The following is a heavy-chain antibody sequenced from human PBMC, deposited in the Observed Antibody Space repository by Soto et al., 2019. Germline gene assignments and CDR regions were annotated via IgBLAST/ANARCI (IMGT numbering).Heavy chain of an antibody. V-gene: IGHV3-23*01. J-gene: IGHJ5*02. CDR3: AKDLGIAVAGEPWFDP. CDR2: ISGSGGST. D-gene: IGHD6-19*01. Sequence: VGSLRLSCAASGFTVSSYAMSWVRQAPGKGLEWVSAISGSGGSTYYADSVRGRFTISRDNSKNTLYLQMNSLRAEDTAVYYCAKDLGIAVAGEPWFDPWGQGTLVTVSS. CDR1: GFTVSSYA.